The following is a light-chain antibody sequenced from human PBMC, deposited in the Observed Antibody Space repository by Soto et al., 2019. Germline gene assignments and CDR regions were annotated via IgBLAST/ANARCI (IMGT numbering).Light chain of an antibody. CDR3: QQYTGPPTT. CDR1: QSVRNN. V-gene: IGKV3-15*01. J-gene: IGKJ5*01. CDR2: DAS. Sequence: EIVMTQSPATMSLSPGERATLSCRASQSVRNNLAWYQQKPGQAPRLLIHDASTRATGIPDRFSGSGSGTDFTLTITRLEPEDSAVYFCQQYTGPPTTSGQGTRLDIK.